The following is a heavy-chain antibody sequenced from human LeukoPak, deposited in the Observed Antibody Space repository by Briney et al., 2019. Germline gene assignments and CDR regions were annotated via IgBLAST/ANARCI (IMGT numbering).Heavy chain of an antibody. CDR1: GFTFSSYS. J-gene: IGHJ5*02. V-gene: IGHV3-21*01. D-gene: IGHD6-13*01. CDR3: ARGIAAAGTVGT. CDR2: ISSSSSYI. Sequence: GGSLRLSCAASGFTFSSYSMKWVRQAPGKGLEWVSSISSSSSYIYYADSVKGRFTISRDNAKNSLYLQMNSLRAEDTAVYYCARGIAAAGTVGTWGQGTLVTVSS.